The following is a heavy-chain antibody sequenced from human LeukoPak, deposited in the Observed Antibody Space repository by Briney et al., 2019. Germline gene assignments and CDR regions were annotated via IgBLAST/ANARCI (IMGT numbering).Heavy chain of an antibody. V-gene: IGHV3-74*01. J-gene: IGHJ3*02. Sequence: GGSLRLSCAASGFTFSRYWMHWARQVPGKGLVWVSRINTDGSLIDYADSVRGRFIISRDNTKNTVDLQMHSLRAEDTAVYYCATDSYDGFDIWGRGTMVTVSS. CDR1: GFTFSRYW. CDR3: ATDSYDGFDI. CDR2: INTDGSLI.